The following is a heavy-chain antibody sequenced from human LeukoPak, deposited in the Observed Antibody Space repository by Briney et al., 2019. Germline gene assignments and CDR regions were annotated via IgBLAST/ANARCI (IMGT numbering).Heavy chain of an antibody. V-gene: IGHV3-30*18. J-gene: IGHJ4*02. CDR1: GFTFSSNG. CDR2: ISYDGSNK. Sequence: GSLRLSCAASGFTFSSNGMHWVRQAPGKGLEWVAVISYDGSNKYYADSVKGRFTISRDNSKNTLYLQMNSLRAEDTAVYYCAKLDSSGLNDYWGQGTLVTVSS. D-gene: IGHD3-22*01. CDR3: AKLDSSGLNDY.